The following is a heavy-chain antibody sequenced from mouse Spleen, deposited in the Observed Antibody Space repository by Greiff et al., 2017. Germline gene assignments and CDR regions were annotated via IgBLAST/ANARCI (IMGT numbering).Heavy chain of an antibody. CDR2: IDPANGNT. J-gene: IGHJ4*01. D-gene: IGHD1-1*01. V-gene: IGHV14-3*01. CDR1: GFNIKNTY. Sequence: EVQGVESVAELVRPGASVKLSCTASGFNIKNTYMHWVKQRPEQGLEWIGRIDPANGNTKYAPKFQGKATITADTSSNTAYLQLSSLTSEDTAIYYCAAGDYYDGSYAMDYWGQGTSVTVSS. CDR3: AAGDYYDGSYAMDY.